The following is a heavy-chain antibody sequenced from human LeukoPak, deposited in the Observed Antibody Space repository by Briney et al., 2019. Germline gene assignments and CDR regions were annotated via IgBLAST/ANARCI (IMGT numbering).Heavy chain of an antibody. V-gene: IGHV4-34*01. D-gene: IGHD3-3*01. CDR3: ARGRRNSITTFGVVIRARRAFDY. CDR2: INHSGST. CDR1: GGSFSGHY. J-gene: IGHJ4*02. Sequence: SETLSLTCAVYGGSFSGHYWSWIRQPPGKGLEWIGEINHSGSTNYNPSLKSRVTILVDTSKNQFSLKLSSVTAADTAVYYCARGRRNSITTFGVVIRARRAFDYWGQGTLVTVSS.